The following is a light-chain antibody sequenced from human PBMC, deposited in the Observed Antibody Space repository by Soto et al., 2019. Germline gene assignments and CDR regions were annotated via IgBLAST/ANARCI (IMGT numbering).Light chain of an antibody. V-gene: IGKV3-15*01. CDR2: GAS. Sequence: EIVMTQYPATLSVSPGERATLSCRASQSVSSNLAWYQQKPGQAPRLLIYGASTRATGIPARFSGSGSGTEFTLTISSLQSEDFAVYYCQQYNNWPGTFGQGTKV. J-gene: IGKJ1*01. CDR1: QSVSSN. CDR3: QQYNNWPGT.